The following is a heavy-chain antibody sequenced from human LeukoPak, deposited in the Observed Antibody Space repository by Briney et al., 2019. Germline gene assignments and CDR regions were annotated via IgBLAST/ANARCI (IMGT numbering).Heavy chain of an antibody. Sequence: SETLSLTCTVSGGSISSYYWSWIRQPAGKGLEWIGRIYTSGSTNYNPSLKSRVTMSVDTSKNQFSLKLSSVTAADTAVYYCARGQRGYYYGSSVEEYYFDYWGQGTLVTVSS. CDR3: ARGQRGYYYGSSVEEYYFDY. D-gene: IGHD3-22*01. CDR2: IYTSGST. CDR1: GGSISSYY. J-gene: IGHJ4*02. V-gene: IGHV4-4*07.